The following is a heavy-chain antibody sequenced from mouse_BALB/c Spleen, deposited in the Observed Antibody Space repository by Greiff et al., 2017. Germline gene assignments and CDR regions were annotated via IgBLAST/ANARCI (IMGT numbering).Heavy chain of an antibody. J-gene: IGHJ3*01. Sequence: EVKLVESGGGLVQPGGSLRLSCATSGFTFTDYYMSWVRQPPGKALEWLGFIRNKANGYTTEYSASVKGRFTISRDNSQSILYLQMNTLRAEDSATYYCARDEGITTAWFAYWGQGTLVTVSA. V-gene: IGHV7-3*02. CDR3: ARDEGITTAWFAY. CDR2: IRNKANGYTT. D-gene: IGHD2-4*01. CDR1: GFTFTDYY.